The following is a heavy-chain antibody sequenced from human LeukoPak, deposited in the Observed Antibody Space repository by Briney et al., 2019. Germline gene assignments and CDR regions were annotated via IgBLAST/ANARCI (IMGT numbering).Heavy chain of an antibody. V-gene: IGHV3-23*01. CDR1: GFIFSSYA. CDR3: AKDAQGGYDSSGYPDYFDY. Sequence: GGSLRLSCAASGFIFSSYAMNWVRQAPRKGMEWVSAISGSGGSTYYADSVKGRFTISRDNSKNTLYLQMNSLRAEDTAVYYCAKDAQGGYDSSGYPDYFDYWGQGTLVTVSS. J-gene: IGHJ4*02. D-gene: IGHD3-22*01. CDR2: ISGSGGST.